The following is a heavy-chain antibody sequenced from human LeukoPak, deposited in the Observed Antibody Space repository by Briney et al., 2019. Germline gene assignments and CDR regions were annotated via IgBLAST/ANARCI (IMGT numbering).Heavy chain of an antibody. CDR2: IRYDGSNK. CDR1: GFTFSSYG. J-gene: IGHJ4*02. V-gene: IGHV3-30*02. CDR3: ATTITIFGVVKSRYQLGTETDY. D-gene: IGHD3-3*01. Sequence: SGGSLRLSCAASGFTFSSYGMHWVRQAPGKGLEWVAFIRYDGSNKYYADSVKGRFTISRDNSKNTLYLQMNSLRAEDTAVYYCATTITIFGVVKSRYQLGTETDYWGQGTLVTVSS.